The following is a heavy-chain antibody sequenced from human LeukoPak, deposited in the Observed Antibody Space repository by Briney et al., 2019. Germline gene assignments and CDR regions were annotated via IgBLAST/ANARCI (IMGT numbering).Heavy chain of an antibody. Sequence: ASVKVSCKASGYTFTGYYMHWVRQAPGQGLEWMGWINPNSGGTNYAQKFQGRVTMTRDTSISTAYMELSRLRSDDTAVYYCARRIASDSSGYYYPFDYWGQGTLVTVSS. D-gene: IGHD3-22*01. CDR3: ARRIASDSSGYYYPFDY. J-gene: IGHJ4*02. CDR2: INPNSGGT. CDR1: GYTFTGYY. V-gene: IGHV1-2*02.